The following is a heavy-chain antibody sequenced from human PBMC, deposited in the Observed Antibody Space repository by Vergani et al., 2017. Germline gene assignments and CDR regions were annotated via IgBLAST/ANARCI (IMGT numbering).Heavy chain of an antibody. CDR2: IIPILGIA. CDR1: GGTFSSYA. J-gene: IGHJ4*02. CDR3: ARRGTPPSIAARPEDY. Sequence: QVQLVQSGAEVKKPGSSVKVSCKASGGTFSSYAISWVRQAPGQGLEWMGRIIPILGIANYAQKFQGRVTITADKSTSTAYMELSSLRSEDTAVYYCARRGTPPSIAARPEDYWGQGTLVTVSS. D-gene: IGHD6-6*01. V-gene: IGHV1-69*04.